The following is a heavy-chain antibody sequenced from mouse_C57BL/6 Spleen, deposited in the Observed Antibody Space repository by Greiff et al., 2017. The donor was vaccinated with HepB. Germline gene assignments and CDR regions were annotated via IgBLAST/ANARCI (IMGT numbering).Heavy chain of an antibody. Sequence: VQLQQSGAELVRPGASVKLSCTASGFNIKDDYMHWVKQRPEQGLEWIGWIDPENGDTEYASKFQGKATITADTSSNTAYLQLSSLTSEDTAVYYCTTLHYYGSSGNYWGQGTTLTVSS. D-gene: IGHD1-1*01. CDR1: GFNIKDDY. V-gene: IGHV14-4*01. CDR3: TTLHYYGSSGNY. J-gene: IGHJ2*01. CDR2: IDPENGDT.